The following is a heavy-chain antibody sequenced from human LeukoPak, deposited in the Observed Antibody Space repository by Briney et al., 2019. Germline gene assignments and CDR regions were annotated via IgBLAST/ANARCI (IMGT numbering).Heavy chain of an antibody. CDR3: AKPLYAVRGKNCFDY. D-gene: IGHD3-16*01. J-gene: IGHJ4*02. CDR2: ISSSSSYI. Sequence: GGSLRLSCAASGLTFSSYSMNWVRQAPGKGLEWVSSISSSSSYIYYADSVRGRFTISRDNSQDTLYLEVKSLRVEDTAVYFCAKPLYAVRGKNCFDYWGQGTLVIVSS. V-gene: IGHV3-21*04. CDR1: GLTFSSYS.